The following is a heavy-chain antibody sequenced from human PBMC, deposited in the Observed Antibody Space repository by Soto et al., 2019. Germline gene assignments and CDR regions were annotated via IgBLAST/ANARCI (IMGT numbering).Heavy chain of an antibody. CDR3: ARDDWGYCSSTSCYGANYYYYGMDV. V-gene: IGHV1-18*01. J-gene: IGHJ6*02. CDR2: ISAYNGNT. D-gene: IGHD2-2*01. CDR1: GYTFTSYG. Sequence: QVQLVQSGAEVKKPGASVKVSCKASGYTFTSYGISWVRQAPGQGLERMGWISAYNGNTNYAQKLQGRVTMTTDTSTSTAYMELRSLRSDATAVYYCARDDWGYCSSTSCYGANYYYYGMDVWGQGTTVTVSS.